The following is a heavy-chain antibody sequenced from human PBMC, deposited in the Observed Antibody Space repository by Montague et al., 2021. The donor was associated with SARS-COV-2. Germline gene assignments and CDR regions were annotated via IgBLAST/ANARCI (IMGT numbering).Heavy chain of an antibody. CDR3: ARGGDMNWFDP. V-gene: IGHV4-39*07. CDR2: INHSGST. CDR1: GGSISSGGYY. J-gene: IGHJ5*02. D-gene: IGHD2-21*01. Sequence: SETLSLTCTVSGGSISSGGYYWSWIRQHPGKGLERIGEINHSGSTNYNPSLKSRVTISVDTSKNQFSLKLSSVTAADTAVYYCARGGDMNWFDPWGQGTLVTVSS.